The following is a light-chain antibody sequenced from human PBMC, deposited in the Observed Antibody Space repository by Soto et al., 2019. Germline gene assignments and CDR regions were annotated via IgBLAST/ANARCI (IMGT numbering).Light chain of an antibody. Sequence: IVMTQSPATLSLSAGERATLSCRASQNVDSNYSAWYQQKPGQAPRILMFGASGRATGIPDRFSGIGSGTDVTLTISRLEQEDFAVYYGQQYGSSTTTFGHGTKVDIK. V-gene: IGKV3-20*01. CDR3: QQYGSSTTT. CDR1: QNVDSNY. J-gene: IGKJ1*01. CDR2: GAS.